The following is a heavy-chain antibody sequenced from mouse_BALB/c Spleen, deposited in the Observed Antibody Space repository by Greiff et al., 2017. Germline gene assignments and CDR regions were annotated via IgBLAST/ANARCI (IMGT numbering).Heavy chain of an antibody. V-gene: IGHV1-7*01. D-gene: IGHD1-1*01. J-gene: IGHJ3*01. CDR1: GYTFTSYW. Sequence: QVQLKQSGAELAKPGASVKMSCKASGYTFTSYWMHWVKQRPGQGLEWIGYINPSTGYTEYNQKFKDKATLTADKSSSTAYMQLSSLTSEDSAVYYCARKDYYGSSYVAYWGQGTLVTVSA. CDR2: INPSTGYT. CDR3: ARKDYYGSSYVAY.